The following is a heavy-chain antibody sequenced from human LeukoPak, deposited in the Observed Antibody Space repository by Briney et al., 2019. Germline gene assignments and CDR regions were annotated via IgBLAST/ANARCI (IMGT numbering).Heavy chain of an antibody. CDR1: GFTFSSYS. V-gene: IGHV3-21*01. J-gene: IGHJ4*02. Sequence: GGSLRLACAASGFTFSSYSMNWVRQAPGTGLEWVSSISSSSSYIYYADSVRGRFTISRDNAKNSLYLQMNSLRAEDAAVYYCAREEEPIDYWGQGTLVTVSS. CDR3: AREEEPIDY. CDR2: ISSSSSYI. D-gene: IGHD1-14*01.